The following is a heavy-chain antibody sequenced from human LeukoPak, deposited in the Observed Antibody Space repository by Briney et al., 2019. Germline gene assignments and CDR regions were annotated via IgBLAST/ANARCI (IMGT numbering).Heavy chain of an antibody. CDR2: INPNSGGT. J-gene: IGHJ6*03. V-gene: IGHV1-2*02. CDR3: ARAHCSSTSCYGWYYYYYMDV. CDR1: GYTFTGYY. Sequence: GASVKVSCKASGYTFTGYYMHWVRQAPGQGLEWMGWINPNSGGTNYAQKFQGGVTMTRDTSISTAYMELGRLRSDDTAVYYCARAHCSSTSCYGWYYYYYMDVWGKGTTVTVSS. D-gene: IGHD2-2*01.